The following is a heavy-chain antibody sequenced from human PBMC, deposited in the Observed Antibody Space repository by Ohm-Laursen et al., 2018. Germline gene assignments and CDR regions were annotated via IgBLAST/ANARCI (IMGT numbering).Heavy chain of an antibody. CDR1: GFTFSDYY. V-gene: IGHV3-11*01. CDR3: ARSRPFYGMDV. J-gene: IGHJ6*02. CDR2: ISSSGSTI. D-gene: IGHD1-1*01. Sequence: FLRLSCTASGFTFSDYYMSWIRQAPGKGLEWVSYISSSGSTIYYADSVKGRFTISRDNAKNSLYLQMNSLRAEDTAVYYCARSRPFYGMDVWGQGTTVTVSS.